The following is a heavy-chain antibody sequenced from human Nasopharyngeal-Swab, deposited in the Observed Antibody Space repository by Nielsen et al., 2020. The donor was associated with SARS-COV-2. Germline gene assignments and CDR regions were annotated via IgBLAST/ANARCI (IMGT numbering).Heavy chain of an antibody. V-gene: IGHV3-49*02. J-gene: IGHJ4*02. CDR2: IRSKTYGGTT. Sequence: WIRQPPGKGLEWVGFIRSKTYGGTTDYAASVKGRFTILRDDSKSVAHLQLNSLKSEDTAVYYCVAEVTGISLSYWGQGTLVTVSS. CDR3: VAEVTGISLSY. D-gene: IGHD2-21*02.